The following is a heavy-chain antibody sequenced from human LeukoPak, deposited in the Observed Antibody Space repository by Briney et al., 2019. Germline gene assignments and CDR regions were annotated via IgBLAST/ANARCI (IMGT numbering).Heavy chain of an antibody. V-gene: IGHV1-2*02. CDR1: GYTFTGYQ. J-gene: IGHJ4*02. CDR3: ARDYYGSGSYSTDC. Sequence: ASVTVSCKASGYTFTGYQIHWVRQAPGQGLEWMGWINPNNGATNYAQEFQGRVTMTRDTSIGTAYMELSRLKSDDTALYYCARDYYGSGSYSTDCRGQGTLVTVSS. CDR2: INPNNGAT. D-gene: IGHD3-10*01.